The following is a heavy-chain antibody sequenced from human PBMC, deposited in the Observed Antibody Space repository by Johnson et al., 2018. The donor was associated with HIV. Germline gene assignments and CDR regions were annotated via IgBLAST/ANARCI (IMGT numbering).Heavy chain of an antibody. J-gene: IGHJ3*02. CDR3: ARPAIVVLPAGAFDI. CDR2: ISSDGNNK. CDR1: RFTFSSYA. V-gene: IGHV3-30*04. Sequence: QVQLVESGGGLVQPGGSLRLSCAASRFTFSSYAIHWFRQAPGKGLEWVAVISSDGNNKFYSDSVKGRFTVSRDNSKNTLYLQMNSLRGDDTAVYYCARPAIVVLPAGAFDIWGPGTMVTVSS. D-gene: IGHD2-2*01.